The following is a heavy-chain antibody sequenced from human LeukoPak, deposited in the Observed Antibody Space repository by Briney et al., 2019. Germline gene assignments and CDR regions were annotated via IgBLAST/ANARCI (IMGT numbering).Heavy chain of an antibody. D-gene: IGHD3-10*01. CDR1: GFSFSTYG. J-gene: IGHJ2*01. V-gene: IGHV3-33*01. CDR2: IWFDGSNK. Sequence: PGRSLRLSCEASGFSFSTYGMHGVRQAPGKGLEWVALIWFDGSNKHYADSVKGRFTISRDNSKNTMYLQMDSLRAEDTAVYYCARVVSYYGSSYRLLDLWGRGTLVTVSS. CDR3: ARVVSYYGSSYRLLDL.